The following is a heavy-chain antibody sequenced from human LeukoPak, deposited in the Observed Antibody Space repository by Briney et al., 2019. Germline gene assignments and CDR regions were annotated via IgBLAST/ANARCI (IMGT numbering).Heavy chain of an antibody. CDR2: IFHSASP. CDR1: DGSIRSYH. CDR3: ARHSQSYGPYNWFDP. Sequence: PSETLSLTCNVTDGSIRSYHWSWIRQPPGKGLRWLGHIFHSASPHYNPSLNSRLTLSLDTSRSQISLKLDSVTAADTALYFCARHSQSYGPYNWFDPWGQGALVTVSS. V-gene: IGHV4-59*08. D-gene: IGHD3-16*01. J-gene: IGHJ5*01.